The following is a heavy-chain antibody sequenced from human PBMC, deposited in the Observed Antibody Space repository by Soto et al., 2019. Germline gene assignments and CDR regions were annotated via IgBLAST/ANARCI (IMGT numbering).Heavy chain of an antibody. CDR1: GGSISSGDYY. CDR2: IYYSGST. CDR3: ARVNSGSYTFDY. Sequence: SETLSLTCTVSGGSISSGDYYWSWIRQPPGKGLEWIGYIYYSGSTYYNPSLKSRVTISVDTSKNQFSLKLSSVTAADTAVYYCARVNSGSYTFDYWGQGTLVTVSS. D-gene: IGHD1-26*01. V-gene: IGHV4-30-4*01. J-gene: IGHJ4*02.